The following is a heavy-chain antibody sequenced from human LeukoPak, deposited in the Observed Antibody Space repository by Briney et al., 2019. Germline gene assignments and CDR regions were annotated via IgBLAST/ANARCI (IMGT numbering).Heavy chain of an antibody. CDR2: IYPGDSDT. D-gene: IGHD3-22*01. J-gene: IGHJ4*02. Sequence: GESLKISCKGSGYSFNSYWIGWVRQMPGKGLEWIGIIYPGDSDTRYSPSFQGQVTISADKSISTAYLQWSSLKASDTAMYYSARLAYDSSGYQPEVRYYFDYWGQGTLVTVSS. V-gene: IGHV5-51*01. CDR3: ARLAYDSSGYQPEVRYYFDY. CDR1: GYSFNSYW.